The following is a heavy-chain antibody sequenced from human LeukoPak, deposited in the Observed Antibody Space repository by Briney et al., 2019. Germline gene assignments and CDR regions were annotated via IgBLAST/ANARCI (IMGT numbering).Heavy chain of an antibody. D-gene: IGHD6-13*01. V-gene: IGHV3-30-3*01. CDR3: AKDPYGAAAGTIPDY. J-gene: IGHJ4*02. CDR1: GFTFSSYA. CDR2: ISYDGSNK. Sequence: PGRSLRLSCAASGFTFSSYAMHWVRQAPGKGLEWVAVISYDGSNKYYADSVKGRFTISRDNSKNTLYLQMNSLRAEDTAVYYCAKDPYGAAAGTIPDYWGQGTLVTVSS.